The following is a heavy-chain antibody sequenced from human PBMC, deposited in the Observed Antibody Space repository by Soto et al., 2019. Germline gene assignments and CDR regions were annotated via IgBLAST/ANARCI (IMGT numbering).Heavy chain of an antibody. J-gene: IGHJ6*03. V-gene: IGHV1-69*02. CDR1: GGTFSSYT. CDR3: ASSEIAVLYYYYYMDV. D-gene: IGHD6-19*01. Sequence: QVQLVQSGAEVKKPGSSVKVSCKDSGGTFSSYTISWVRQAPGQGLEWMGRIIPILDIANYERKFQGRLKITADKSTSTAYMELSSLRSEDTAVYYCASSEIAVLYYYYYMDVWGKGTTVTVSS. CDR2: IIPILDIA.